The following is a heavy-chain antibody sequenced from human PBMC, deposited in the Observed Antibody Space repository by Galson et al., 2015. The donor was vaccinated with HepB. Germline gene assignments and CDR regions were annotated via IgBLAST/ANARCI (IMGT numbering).Heavy chain of an antibody. CDR1: GGSISSSSYY. CDR2: IYYSGST. D-gene: IGHD2-15*01. V-gene: IGHV4-39*01. CDR3: AGFNLVVVAATLHAEYFQH. Sequence: SETLSLTCTVSGGSISSSSYYWGWIRQPPGKGLEWIGSIYYSGSTYYNPSLKSRVTISVDTSKNQFSLKLSSVTAADTAVYYCAGFNLVVVAATLHAEYFQHWGQGTLVTVSS. J-gene: IGHJ1*01.